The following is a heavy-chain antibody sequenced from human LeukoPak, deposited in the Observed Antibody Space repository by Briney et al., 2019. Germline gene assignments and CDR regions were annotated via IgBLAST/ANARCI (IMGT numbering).Heavy chain of an antibody. J-gene: IGHJ4*02. Sequence: VASVKVSCKASGYTLTGYYIHWVRQAPGQGLEWMRWINPNSGGTNYAQKFQGRVTMTRDTSISTAYMDLSRLRSDDTAVYYCARGSIVGATFDYFDYWGQGTLVTVSS. D-gene: IGHD1-26*01. CDR2: INPNSGGT. CDR3: ARGSIVGATFDYFDY. V-gene: IGHV1-2*02. CDR1: GYTLTGYY.